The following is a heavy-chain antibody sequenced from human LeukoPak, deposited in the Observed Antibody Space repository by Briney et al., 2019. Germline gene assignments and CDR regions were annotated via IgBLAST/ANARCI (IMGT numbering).Heavy chain of an antibody. CDR3: ARVVVPAAMPSGYYYYMDV. CDR2: IYYSGST. J-gene: IGHJ6*03. Sequence: SETLSLTCSVSGGSINNYWWNWIRQPPGKGLEWIGYIYYSGSTSYNPSLKSRLTISVDTSKNQFSLKLSSVTAADTAVYYCARVVVPAAMPSGYYYYMDVWGKGTTVTVSS. CDR1: GGSINNYW. D-gene: IGHD2-2*01. V-gene: IGHV4-59*01.